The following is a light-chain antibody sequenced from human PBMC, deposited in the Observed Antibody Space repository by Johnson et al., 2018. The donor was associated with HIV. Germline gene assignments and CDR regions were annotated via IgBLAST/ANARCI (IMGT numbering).Light chain of an antibody. CDR3: GTWDSSLSAYV. Sequence: QSVLTQPPSVSAAPGQKVTISCSGSSSNIGNNYVSWYQQLPGTAPKLLIYDNNKRPSGIPDRFSGSKSGTSATLAITGPQPGDEADDYCGTWDSSLSAYVFGTGTKVTVL. CDR2: DNN. V-gene: IGLV1-51*01. J-gene: IGLJ1*01. CDR1: SSNIGNNY.